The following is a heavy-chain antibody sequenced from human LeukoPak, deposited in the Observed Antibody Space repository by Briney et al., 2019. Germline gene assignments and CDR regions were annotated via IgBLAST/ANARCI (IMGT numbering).Heavy chain of an antibody. CDR3: ACLRWRSGWTSRAYYYYMDV. Sequence: GGSLRLSCAASGFTFDDYGMSWVRQAPGKGLEWVSGINWNGGSTGYADSVKGRFTISRDNAKNSLYLQMNSLRAEDTALYYCACLRWRSGWTSRAYYYYMDVWGKGTTVTVSS. D-gene: IGHD6-19*01. CDR1: GFTFDDYG. J-gene: IGHJ6*03. V-gene: IGHV3-20*04. CDR2: INWNGGST.